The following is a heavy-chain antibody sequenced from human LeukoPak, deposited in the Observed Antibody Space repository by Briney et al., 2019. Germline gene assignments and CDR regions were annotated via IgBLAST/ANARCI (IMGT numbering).Heavy chain of an antibody. CDR1: GGSISSGSYY. V-gene: IGHV4-61*02. J-gene: IGHJ4*02. Sequence: SQTLSLTCTVSGGSISSGSYYWSWIRQPAGKGLEWIGRIYPSGSTNYNPSLKSRVTISVDPSKNQFSLKLNSVTAADSAVYYCARHARNPYGSGTHYPNYWGQGTLVTVSS. CDR2: IYPSGST. CDR3: ARHARNPYGSGTHYPNY. D-gene: IGHD3-10*01.